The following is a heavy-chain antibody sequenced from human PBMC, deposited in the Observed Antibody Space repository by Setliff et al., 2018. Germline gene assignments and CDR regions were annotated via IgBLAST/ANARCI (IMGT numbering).Heavy chain of an antibody. V-gene: IGHV4-59*01. D-gene: IGHD6-19*01. CDR1: RGSISIYY. J-gene: IGHJ4*02. Sequence: PSETLSLTCSVSRGSISIYYWSWIRQSPGKGLEWIGSIYHNGSTNYNPSLKSRLTISVDTSKNQFSLKLASVTAADTDVYYCARDLGIAVAGQMDYFDYWGQGTLVTVSS. CDR3: ARDLGIAVAGQMDYFDY. CDR2: IYHNGST.